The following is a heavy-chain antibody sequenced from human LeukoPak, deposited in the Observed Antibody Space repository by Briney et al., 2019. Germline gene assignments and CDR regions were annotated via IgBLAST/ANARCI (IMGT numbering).Heavy chain of an antibody. CDR1: GFTFNSYG. V-gene: IGHV3-30*18. CDR2: ILYDGSNR. J-gene: IGHJ4*02. CDR3: AKDHWIDGAIDY. Sequence: GGSLRLSCVASGFTFNSYGMHWVRQAPGKGLEWVAFILYDGSNRYYADSVKGRFTISRDNSKNTLSLQMDSLRVEDSALYFCAKDHWIDGAIDYWGQGTLVTVSS. D-gene: IGHD1-1*01.